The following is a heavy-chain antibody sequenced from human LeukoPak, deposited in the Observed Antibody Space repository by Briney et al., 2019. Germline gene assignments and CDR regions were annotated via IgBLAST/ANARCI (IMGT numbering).Heavy chain of an antibody. Sequence: ASVTVSCKASGYTFTCYDFYWVRQAHAQGLEWMGWMNLNSGNTGYAQKFQGRVTMTRNTSISTAYMELSSLRSEDTAVYYCARVRAMVRGVIRSPGMDVWGQGTTVTVSS. CDR1: GYTFTCYD. CDR3: ARVRAMVRGVIRSPGMDV. J-gene: IGHJ6*02. V-gene: IGHV1-8*02. D-gene: IGHD3-10*01. CDR2: MNLNSGNT.